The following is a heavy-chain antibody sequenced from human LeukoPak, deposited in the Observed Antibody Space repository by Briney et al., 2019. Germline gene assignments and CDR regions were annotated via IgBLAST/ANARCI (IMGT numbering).Heavy chain of an antibody. D-gene: IGHD3-10*01. CDR2: IYYSGST. J-gene: IGHJ5*02. CDR1: GGSISSYY. V-gene: IGHV4-59*08. Sequence: SETLSLTCTVSGGSISSYYWSWIRQPPGKGLEWIGYIYYSGSTNYNPSLKSRVTMSVDTSKNQFSLKLSSVTAADTAVYYCARHGVGDSGTYFGNWFDPWGQGTLVTVSS. CDR3: ARHGVGDSGTYFGNWFDP.